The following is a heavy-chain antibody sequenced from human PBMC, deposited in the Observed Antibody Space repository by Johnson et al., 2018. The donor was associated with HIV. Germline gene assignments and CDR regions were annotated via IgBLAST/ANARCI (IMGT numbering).Heavy chain of an antibody. CDR2: ICGSGGST. CDR1: GFTFSRYA. V-gene: IGHV3-23*04. Sequence: MLLVESGGGLVQPGGSLRLSCPASGFTFSRYAMSRVRQAPGKGLERLSTICGSGGSTYYADSVKGRFIISRDNSKNTLYLHSISLRVEDTAVYYCAKASLRGYSYVSYAFDIWGQGTMVTVSS. D-gene: IGHD5-18*01. J-gene: IGHJ3*02. CDR3: AKASLRGYSYVSYAFDI.